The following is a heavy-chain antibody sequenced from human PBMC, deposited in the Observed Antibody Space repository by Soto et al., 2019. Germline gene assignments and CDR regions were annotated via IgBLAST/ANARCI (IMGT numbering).Heavy chain of an antibody. D-gene: IGHD3-16*02. Sequence: QITLKESGPTLVKPTQTLTLTCTFSGFSLTSSGVGVGWIRQPPGKALEWLALDYWDDDKPYSPSLKTRPTTTTDTPKHQVVLTLTNMDPADTGTYSCAHRAPLGGIVVFDYWGQGTLVTVSS. CDR1: GFSLTSSGVG. CDR2: DYWDDDK. CDR3: AHRAPLGGIVVFDY. J-gene: IGHJ4*02. V-gene: IGHV2-5*02.